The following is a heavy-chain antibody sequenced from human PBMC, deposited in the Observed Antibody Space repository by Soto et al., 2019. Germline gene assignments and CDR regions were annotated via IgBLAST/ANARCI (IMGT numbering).Heavy chain of an antibody. CDR2: VYSSGTT. Sequence: ETLSLTCTVSGGSINSYWWSWILQPAGKGLEWIGRVYSSGTTDYNPSLNSRATMSVETSKNQFSLKLSSVTAADTAVYYCARDIASYAYGEGYWGQGIQVTV. CDR3: ARDIASYAYGEGY. D-gene: IGHD2-21*01. J-gene: IGHJ4*02. V-gene: IGHV4-4*07. CDR1: GGSINSYW.